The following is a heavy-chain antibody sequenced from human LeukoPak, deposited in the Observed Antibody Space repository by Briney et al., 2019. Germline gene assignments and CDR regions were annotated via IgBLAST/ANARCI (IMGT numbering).Heavy chain of an antibody. CDR1: GFSLSTSGVG. J-gene: IGHJ5*02. CDR2: IYWSDDR. Sequence: SGPTLVKPTQTLTLTCTFSGFSLSTSGVGVAWIRQPPGKALEWLALIYWSDDRRYSPSLKGRLTITKDTSKNQVVLTMTNMDPVDTATYYCAHKTDYADWFDPWGQGTLVTVSS. CDR3: AHKTDYADWFDP. D-gene: IGHD4-17*01. V-gene: IGHV2-5*01.